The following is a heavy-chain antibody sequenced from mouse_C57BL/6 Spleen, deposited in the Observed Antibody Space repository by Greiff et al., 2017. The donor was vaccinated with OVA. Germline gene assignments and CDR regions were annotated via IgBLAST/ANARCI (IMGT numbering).Heavy chain of an antibody. D-gene: IGHD1-1*01. V-gene: IGHV7-3*01. CDR3: ARSYGSSYVSWFAY. J-gene: IGHJ3*01. CDR1: GFTFTDYY. Sequence: DVQVEASGGGLVQPGGSLSLSCAASGFTFTDYYMSWVRQPPGKALEWLGFIRNKANGYTTEYSASVKGRFTISRDNSQSILYLQMNALRAEDSATYYCARSYGSSYVSWFAYWGRGTLVTVSA. CDR2: IRNKANGYTT.